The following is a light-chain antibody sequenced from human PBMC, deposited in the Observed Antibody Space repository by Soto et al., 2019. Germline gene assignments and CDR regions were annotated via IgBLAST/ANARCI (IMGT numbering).Light chain of an antibody. V-gene: IGLV2-14*01. Sequence: QSALTQPASVSGSPGQSITISCTGTSSDVGGYNYVSWYQQHPGKAPKLMIYDVSNRPSGVSNRFSGSKSGNTASLTISGLQAEDEADYYCSSYTISSTWVFGGRTKLTLL. CDR2: DVS. CDR1: SSDVGGYNY. J-gene: IGLJ3*02. CDR3: SSYTISSTWV.